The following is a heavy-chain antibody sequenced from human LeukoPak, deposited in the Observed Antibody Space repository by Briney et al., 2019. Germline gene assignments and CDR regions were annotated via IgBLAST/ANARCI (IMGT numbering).Heavy chain of an antibody. CDR1: GGTFSSYA. Sequence: SVKVSCKASGGTFSSYAISWVRQAPGQGLEWMGGIIPIFGTANYAQKFQGRVTITADKSTSTAYMELSSLRSEDTAVYYCARDFRGYSYGYYYFDYWGQGTLVTVSS. CDR2: IIPIFGTA. V-gene: IGHV1-69*06. D-gene: IGHD5-18*01. J-gene: IGHJ4*02. CDR3: ARDFRGYSYGYYYFDY.